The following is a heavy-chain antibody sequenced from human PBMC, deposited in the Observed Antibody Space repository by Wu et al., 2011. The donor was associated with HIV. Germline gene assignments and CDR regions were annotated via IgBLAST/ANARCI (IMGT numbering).Heavy chain of an antibody. CDR3: ARHNGYDCGGDCYSDY. CDR1: GGTFKNYV. CDR2: ILPMFSRT. Sequence: QVQLVQSGAEVKKPGSSVKVSCKASGGTFKNYVINWVRQAPGQGLEWMGRILPMFSRTNYAQKFQGRVSITADEFMSTAYMELSSLRSEDTATYYCARHNGYDCGGDCYSDYWGQGTLVTVSS. V-gene: IGHV1-69*15. D-gene: IGHD2-21*01. J-gene: IGHJ4*02.